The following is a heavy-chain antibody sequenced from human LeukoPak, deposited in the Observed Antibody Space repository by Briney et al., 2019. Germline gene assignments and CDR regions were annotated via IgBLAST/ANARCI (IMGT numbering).Heavy chain of an antibody. J-gene: IGHJ6*02. Sequence: ASVKVSCKASGYTFTSYYMHWVRQAPGQGLEWMGIINPSGGSTSYAQKFQGRVTMTRDTSTSTVYMELSSLRSEDTAVYYCARLRYCSSTSCLPRAYYYGMDVWGQGTTVTVSS. CDR3: ARLRYCSSTSCLPRAYYYGMDV. CDR1: GYTFTSYY. V-gene: IGHV1-46*01. D-gene: IGHD2-2*01. CDR2: INPSGGST.